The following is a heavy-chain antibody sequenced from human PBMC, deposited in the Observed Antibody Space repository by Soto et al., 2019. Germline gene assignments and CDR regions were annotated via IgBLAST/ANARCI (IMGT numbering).Heavy chain of an antibody. Sequence: SETLSLTCAVYGGSFSGYYWTWIRQPPGTGLEWIGEINHSGSTNYNPSLKSRVTISVGTSKNQFSLHLNSVTAADTAVYFCARHENGGTYPLAYWGQGTLVTVSS. J-gene: IGHJ4*02. V-gene: IGHV4-34*01. CDR3: ARHENGGTYPLAY. D-gene: IGHD1-26*01. CDR2: INHSGST. CDR1: GGSFSGYY.